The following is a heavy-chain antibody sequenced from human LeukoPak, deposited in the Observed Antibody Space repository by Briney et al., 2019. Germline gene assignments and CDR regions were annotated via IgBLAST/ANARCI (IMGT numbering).Heavy chain of an antibody. Sequence: PGGSLRLSCAASGFTFSSYGMHWVRQAPGKGLEWVAVISYDGSNKYYADSVKGRFTISRDNSKNTLYLQMNSLRAEDTAVYYCARDRYSSGWYRNAFDIWGQGTMVTVSS. D-gene: IGHD6-19*01. CDR1: GFTFSSYG. J-gene: IGHJ3*02. CDR2: ISYDGSNK. V-gene: IGHV3-30*03. CDR3: ARDRYSSGWYRNAFDI.